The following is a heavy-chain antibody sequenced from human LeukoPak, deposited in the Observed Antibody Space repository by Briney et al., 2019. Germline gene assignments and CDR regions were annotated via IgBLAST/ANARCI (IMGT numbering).Heavy chain of an antibody. V-gene: IGHV3-23*01. CDR3: AKDLKGDIVQWFDP. Sequence: GGSLRLSCAASGFTFSSYAMSWVRQAPGKGLEWVSAISGSGGSTYYADSVKGRFTISRDNSKNTPYLQMNSLRAEDTAVYYCAKDLKGDIVQWFDPWGQGTLVTVSS. J-gene: IGHJ5*02. CDR2: ISGSGGST. CDR1: GFTFSSYA. D-gene: IGHD2-8*01.